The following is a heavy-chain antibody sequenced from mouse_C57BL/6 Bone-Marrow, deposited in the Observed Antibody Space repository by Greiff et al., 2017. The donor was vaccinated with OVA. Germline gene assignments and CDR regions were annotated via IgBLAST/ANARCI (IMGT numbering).Heavy chain of an antibody. Sequence: VQLQQSGAELVKPGASVKISCKASGYAFSSSWMNWVKQRPGKGLEWIGQIYPGDGDTNYNGKFKGKATLTADKSSSTAYMQLSSLTSEDSAVYFCARSRRYYGSSYGFAYWGQGTLVTVSA. J-gene: IGHJ3*01. D-gene: IGHD1-1*01. CDR1: GYAFSSSW. CDR3: ARSRRYYGSSYGFAY. CDR2: IYPGDGDT. V-gene: IGHV1-80*01.